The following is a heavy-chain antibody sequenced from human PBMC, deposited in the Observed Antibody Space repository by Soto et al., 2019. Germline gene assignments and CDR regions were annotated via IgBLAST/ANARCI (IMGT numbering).Heavy chain of an antibody. Sequence: SETLSLTCTVSGGSISSYYWSWIRQPPGKGLEWIGYIYYSGSTNYNPSLKSRVTISVDTSKNQFSLKLSSVTAADTAVYYCAGFGSGWYSGRFAYGGQGPLVTVSP. CDR2: IYYSGST. CDR3: AGFGSGWYSGRFAY. D-gene: IGHD6-19*01. V-gene: IGHV4-59*01. J-gene: IGHJ4*02. CDR1: GGSISSYY.